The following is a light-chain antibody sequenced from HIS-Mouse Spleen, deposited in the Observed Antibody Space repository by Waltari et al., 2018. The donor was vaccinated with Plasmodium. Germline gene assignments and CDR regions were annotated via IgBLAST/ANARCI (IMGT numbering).Light chain of an antibody. CDR3: QQYNNGSFT. J-gene: IGKJ3*01. V-gene: IGKV3-15*01. CDR1: QRVSSH. Sequence: ELVMPQSPATLSVSPGERATLSCRASQRVSSHLAWYQQHPGQAPRLLIYGASTRATGILARCSGSGSGTEFTLTISSLQSEDFAVYYCQQYNNGSFTFGPGTKVDIK. CDR2: GAS.